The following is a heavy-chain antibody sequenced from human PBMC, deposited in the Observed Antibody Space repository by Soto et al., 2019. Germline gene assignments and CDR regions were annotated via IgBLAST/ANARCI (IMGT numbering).Heavy chain of an antibody. J-gene: IGHJ5*02. D-gene: IGHD1-20*01. CDR3: ARGDNWRLDL. Sequence: QVQLQESGPGLVKPSGTLSLTCAVSGDSITSSAWWGCGRQPPGKGLEWVGEIHLGGTTNYNPSLKSRVTISVDKSKNQFSLILNSVTAADTAIYYCARGDNWRLDLWGQGTLVTVSS. CDR1: GDSITSSAW. V-gene: IGHV4-4*02. CDR2: IHLGGTT.